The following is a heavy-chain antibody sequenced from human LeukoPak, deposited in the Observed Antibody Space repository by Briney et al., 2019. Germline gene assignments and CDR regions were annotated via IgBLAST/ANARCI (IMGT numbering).Heavy chain of an antibody. CDR3: ANLAGVVAGLDP. CDR2: ISADNGFT. Sequence: ASVKVSCKASGYTFTSYGINWVRQAPGQGLEWMGWISADNGFTASAQNLQGRVTMTTDTSTNTAYMELRSLRSDDTAVYYCANLAGVVAGLDPWGQGTPVTVSS. J-gene: IGHJ5*02. D-gene: IGHD6-19*01. CDR1: GYTFTSYG. V-gene: IGHV1-18*01.